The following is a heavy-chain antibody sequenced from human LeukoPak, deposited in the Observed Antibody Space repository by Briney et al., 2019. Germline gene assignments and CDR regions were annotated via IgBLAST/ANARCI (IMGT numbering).Heavy chain of an antibody. CDR1: GYTFTTYA. D-gene: IGHD3-22*01. CDR2: INPNDDST. Sequence: ASVKVSCKASGYTFTTYALHWVRQAPGQGLEWMGIINPNDDSTSYAQKFQGRVTMTRDTSTSTVYVELSSLRSEDTAVYYCARGLRTSGYSHWGQGTLVTVSS. J-gene: IGHJ4*02. V-gene: IGHV1-46*01. CDR3: ARGLRTSGYSH.